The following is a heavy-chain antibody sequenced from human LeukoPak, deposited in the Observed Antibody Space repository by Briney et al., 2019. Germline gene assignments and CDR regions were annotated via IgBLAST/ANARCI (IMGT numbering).Heavy chain of an antibody. CDR3: AIDNYGTLDY. V-gene: IGHV1-2*02. CDR2: TSPKSGEK. Sequence: ASVKVSYKVSGYTFNHYYIHWVRQAPGHGLEWMGWTSPKSGEKRYMQRFQGRVTITRDTSISTVYMELDRMTFDDTPVYYCAIDNYGTLDYWGQGTLVSVSS. J-gene: IGHJ4*02. CDR1: GYTFNHYY. D-gene: IGHD4-11*01.